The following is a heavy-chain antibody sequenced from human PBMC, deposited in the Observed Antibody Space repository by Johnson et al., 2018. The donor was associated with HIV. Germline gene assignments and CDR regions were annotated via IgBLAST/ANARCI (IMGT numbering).Heavy chain of an antibody. CDR1: GFTFYNYW. D-gene: IGHD4-17*01. Sequence: VQLVESGGGLVKPGGSLRLSCTASGFTFYNYWMSWVRQAPGKGLEWVSVIYSGGSTYYADSVKGRFTISRDNSKNTLYLQMNSLRAEDTAVYYCARGRTRLRHDAFDIWGQGTMVTVSS. CDR2: IYSGGST. V-gene: IGHV3-66*01. CDR3: ARGRTRLRHDAFDI. J-gene: IGHJ3*02.